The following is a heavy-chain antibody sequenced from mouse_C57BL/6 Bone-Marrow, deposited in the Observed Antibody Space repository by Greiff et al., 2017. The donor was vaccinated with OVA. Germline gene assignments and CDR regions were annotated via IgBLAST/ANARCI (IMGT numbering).Heavy chain of an antibody. D-gene: IGHD1-1*01. V-gene: IGHV1-15*01. CDR3: TREDGSSYWYFDV. CDR2: IDPETGGT. Sequence: VQLQQSGAELVRPGASVTLSCKASGYTFTDYEMHWVKQTPVHGLEWIGAIDPETGGTAYNQKFKGKAILTADKSSSTAYMELRSLTSEDSAVYYGTREDGSSYWYFDVWGTGTTVTVSS. J-gene: IGHJ1*03. CDR1: GYTFTDYE.